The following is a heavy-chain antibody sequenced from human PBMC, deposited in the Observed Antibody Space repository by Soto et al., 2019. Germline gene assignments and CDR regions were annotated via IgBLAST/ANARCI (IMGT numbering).Heavy chain of an antibody. D-gene: IGHD2-15*01. CDR1: GVSISSGGYY. V-gene: IGHV4-31*03. J-gene: IGHJ5*02. Sequence: SETLSLTCTVSGVSISSGGYYWSWMRQHPGKGLEWVGYIYYSGSTYYNPSLKSRVTISVDTSKNQFSLKLSSVTAADTAVYYCARDRVLAPYNWFDPWGQGTLVTVSS. CDR3: ARDRVLAPYNWFDP. CDR2: IYYSGST.